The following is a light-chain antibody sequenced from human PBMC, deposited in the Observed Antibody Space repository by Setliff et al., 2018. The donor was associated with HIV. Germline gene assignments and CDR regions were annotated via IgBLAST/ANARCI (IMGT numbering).Light chain of an antibody. J-gene: IGLJ1*01. Sequence: QSVLTQPASVSGSPGQSITISCTGTSSDVGGYNYVSWYQQHPGKAPKLMIYDVTKRPSGVSYRFSGSKSGNPASLTISGLQSEDEADYYCSSYTSSSTYVFGTGTKVTVL. CDR2: DVT. CDR3: SSYTSSSTYV. CDR1: SSDVGGYNY. V-gene: IGLV2-14*01.